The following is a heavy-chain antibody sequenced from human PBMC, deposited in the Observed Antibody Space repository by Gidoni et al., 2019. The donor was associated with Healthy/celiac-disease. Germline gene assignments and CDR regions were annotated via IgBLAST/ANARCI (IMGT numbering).Heavy chain of an antibody. V-gene: IGHV1-69*04. Sequence: QVQLVQSGAEVKKPGSSVKVSCKASGGTFSSYAISWGRQAPGQGLEWMGRIIPIFGIANYAQKLQGRVTITADKSTSTAYMELSSLRSEDTAVYYCASPPDIVVVPAAEYYYYGMDVWGQGTTVTVSS. D-gene: IGHD2-2*01. CDR3: ASPPDIVVVPAAEYYYYGMDV. J-gene: IGHJ6*02. CDR2: IIPIFGIA. CDR1: GGTFSSYA.